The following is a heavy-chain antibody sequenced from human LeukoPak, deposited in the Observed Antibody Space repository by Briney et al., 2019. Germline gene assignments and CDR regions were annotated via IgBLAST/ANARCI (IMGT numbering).Heavy chain of an antibody. V-gene: IGHV3-7*05. D-gene: IGHD6-19*01. CDR1: GFTFSSNW. CDR2: IKQDGSEK. J-gene: IGHJ4*02. CDR3: ARGQGWLVDY. Sequence: GGSLRLSCAASGFTFSSNWMTWVRQAPGKGLEWVANIKQDGSEKYYVDSVKGRFTISRDNAKNALHLQMNSLRAEDTAVYYCARGQGWLVDYWGQGTLVTVSS.